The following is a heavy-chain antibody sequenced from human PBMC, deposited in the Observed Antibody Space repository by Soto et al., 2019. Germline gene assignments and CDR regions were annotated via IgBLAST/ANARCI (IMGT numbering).Heavy chain of an antibody. CDR2: IHHSGST. V-gene: IGHV4-34*01. CDR1: GGSFSDYH. D-gene: IGHD2-2*01. Sequence: PSETLSLTCAVYGGSFSDYHWSWIRHPPGKGLEWIGEIHHSGSTNYNPSLKSRVTISVDKSKNQFSLKLNSVTAADTAVYYCARARQYCSSSSCYLDPWGQGTLVTVSS. J-gene: IGHJ5*02. CDR3: ARARQYCSSSSCYLDP.